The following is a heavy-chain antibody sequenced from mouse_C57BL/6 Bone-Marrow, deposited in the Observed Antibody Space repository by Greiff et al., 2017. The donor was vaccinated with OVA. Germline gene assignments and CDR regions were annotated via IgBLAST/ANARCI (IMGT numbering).Heavy chain of an antibody. CDR2: IYPGDGDT. CDR1: GYAFSSSW. J-gene: IGHJ2*01. CDR3: ASLGPYYFDY. Sequence: QVQLQQSGPELVKPGASVKISCKASGYAFSSSWMNWVKQRPGKGLEWIGRIYPGDGDTNYNGKFKGKATLTADKSSSTAYMQLSSLTSEDSAVYFCASLGPYYFDYWGQGTTLTVSS. V-gene: IGHV1-82*01. D-gene: IGHD4-1*01.